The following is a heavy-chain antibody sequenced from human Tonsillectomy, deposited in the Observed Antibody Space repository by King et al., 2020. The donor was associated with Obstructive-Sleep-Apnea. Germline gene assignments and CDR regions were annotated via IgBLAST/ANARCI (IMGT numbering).Heavy chain of an antibody. V-gene: IGHV3-11*06. CDR3: ARNSMVLSNWFDP. D-gene: IGHD3-10*01. CDR2: ISGGSRYT. CDR1: GFTFSDYY. J-gene: IGHJ5*02. Sequence: VQLVESGGGLVKPGGSLRLSCAASGFTFSDYYMSWIRQAPGKGLEWVAYISGGSRYTNYADSVKGRFTISRDIAKRSPYLQMNSLRAEDTAVYYCARNSMVLSNWFDPWGQGTLVTVSS.